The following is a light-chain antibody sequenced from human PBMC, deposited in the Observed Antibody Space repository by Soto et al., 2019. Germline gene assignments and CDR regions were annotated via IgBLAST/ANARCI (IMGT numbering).Light chain of an antibody. Sequence: EIVMTQSPATLSVSPGERATLSCRASQSVSSNLAWYQQKPGQAPRLLIYGASTRATGIPARFSGSGSGTELTLTISSLQSEDFAVYSCQQYNNWPPYTFGQGTKLEIK. CDR3: QQYNNWPPYT. CDR2: GAS. J-gene: IGKJ2*01. V-gene: IGKV3-15*01. CDR1: QSVSSN.